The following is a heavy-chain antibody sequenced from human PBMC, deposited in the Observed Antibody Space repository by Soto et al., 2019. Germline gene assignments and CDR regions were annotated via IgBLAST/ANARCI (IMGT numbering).Heavy chain of an antibody. CDR2: INHGGST. J-gene: IGHJ5*02. D-gene: IGHD2-21*02. V-gene: IGHV4-34*01. Sequence: QVQLQQWGAGRLKPSETLSLTCAVYGGSFSGHYWSWIRQPPGTGLEWIGEINHGGSTNYKPSLRGRXTXAVDTSKKQCSLKLRSMTAADTAVYYWARLVVTARSVNWFDPWGQGTLVTVSS. CDR3: ARLVVTARSVNWFDP. CDR1: GGSFSGHY.